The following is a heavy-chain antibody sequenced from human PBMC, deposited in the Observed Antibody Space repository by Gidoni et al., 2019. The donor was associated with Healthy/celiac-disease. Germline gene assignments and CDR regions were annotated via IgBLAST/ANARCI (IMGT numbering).Heavy chain of an antibody. J-gene: IGHJ4*02. Sequence: EVQLVESGGGLVKPGGSLSLSCAASGLTFSSYSINWVRQAPGKGLEWVSSISSSSSYIYYADSVKGRFTISRDNAKNALYLQMNSLRAEDTAVYYCARDEYERYLLHWGQGTLVTVSS. CDR1: GLTFSSYS. CDR2: ISSSSSYI. D-gene: IGHD6-6*01. CDR3: ARDEYERYLLH. V-gene: IGHV3-21*01.